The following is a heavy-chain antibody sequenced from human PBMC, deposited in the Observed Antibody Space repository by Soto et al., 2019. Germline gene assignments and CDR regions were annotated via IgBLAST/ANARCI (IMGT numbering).Heavy chain of an antibody. V-gene: IGHV3-23*01. J-gene: IGHJ4*02. CDR3: ARDPFGYYVNYFDN. D-gene: IGHD1-26*01. Sequence: QPGGSLRLSCAASGFTFSSYAMSWVRQAPGKGLEWVSGISGSGGSTYYADSVKGRFTISRDDSKNTLYLQMNSLRAEDTAIFYCARDPFGYYVNYFDNLCQGTLVTVSS. CDR1: GFTFSSYA. CDR2: ISGSGGST.